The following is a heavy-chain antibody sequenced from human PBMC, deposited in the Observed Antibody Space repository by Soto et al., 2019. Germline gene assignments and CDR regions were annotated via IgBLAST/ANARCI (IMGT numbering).Heavy chain of an antibody. Sequence: PGGSLRLSCAASGFTFSSYSMNWVRQAPGKGLEWVSYISSSSSTIYYADSVKGRFTISRDNAKNSLYLQMNSLRDEDTAVYYYSRPGYGNSSYLLDVRGQRTTVLVS. V-gene: IGHV3-48*02. CDR1: GFTFSSYS. J-gene: IGHJ6*02. CDR2: ISSSSSTI. CDR3: SRPGYGNSSYLLDV. D-gene: IGHD6-6*01.